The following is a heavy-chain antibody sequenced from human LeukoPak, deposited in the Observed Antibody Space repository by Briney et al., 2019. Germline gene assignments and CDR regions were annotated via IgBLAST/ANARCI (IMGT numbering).Heavy chain of an antibody. CDR1: RFKFTTRW. J-gene: IGHJ4*02. CDR2: IKEDGSEK. V-gene: IGHV3-7*01. Sequence: GGSLRLSCAASRFKFTTRWMNWVRQAPGKGLEWVAIIKEDGSEKLYVDSVKGRFTISRDNAKNSLYLQMDNLRAEDTAVYYCASGSGWTFEYWGQGTQVTVSS. D-gene: IGHD6-19*01. CDR3: ASGSGWTFEY.